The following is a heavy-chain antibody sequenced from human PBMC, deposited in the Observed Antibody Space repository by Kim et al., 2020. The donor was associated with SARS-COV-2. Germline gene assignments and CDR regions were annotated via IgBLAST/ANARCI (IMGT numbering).Heavy chain of an antibody. J-gene: IGHJ4*02. CDR3: ARLIGGGDY. Sequence: GGSLRLSCAASGFTFSDHYMDWVRQAPGKGLEWVGRTRNKANSYTTEYAASVKGRFTISRDDSKNSLYLQMNSLKTEDTAVYYCARLIGGGDYWGQGTLVTVSS. D-gene: IGHD1-26*01. V-gene: IGHV3-72*01. CDR1: GFTFSDHY. CDR2: TRNKANSYTT.